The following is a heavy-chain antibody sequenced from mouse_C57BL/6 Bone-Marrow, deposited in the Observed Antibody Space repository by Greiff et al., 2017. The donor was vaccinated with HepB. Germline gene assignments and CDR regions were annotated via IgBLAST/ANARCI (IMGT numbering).Heavy chain of an antibody. CDR1: GYTFTSYW. CDR3: AREKLRESEWDY. J-gene: IGHJ4*01. CDR2: INPGNGGT. V-gene: IGHV1-53*01. D-gene: IGHD1-1*01. Sequence: VQLQQPGTELVKPGASVKLSCKASGYTFTSYWMHWVKQRPGQGLEWIGNINPGNGGTNYNEKFKSKATLTVDKSSSTAYMQLSSLTSEDSAVYYCAREKLRESEWDYWGQGTSVTVTS.